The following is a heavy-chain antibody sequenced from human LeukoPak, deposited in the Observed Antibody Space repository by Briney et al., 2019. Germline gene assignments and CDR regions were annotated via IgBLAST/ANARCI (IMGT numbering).Heavy chain of an antibody. J-gene: IGHJ6*02. Sequence: GGSLRLSCAASGFTFSSYAMSWVRQAPGKGLEWVSAISGSGGSTYYADSVKGRFTISRDNSKNTLYLQMNSLRAEDTAVYYCANGRYCTNGVCRYYGMDVWGQGTTVTVSS. CDR1: GFTFSSYA. CDR3: ANGRYCTNGVCRYYGMDV. V-gene: IGHV3-23*01. CDR2: ISGSGGST. D-gene: IGHD2-8*01.